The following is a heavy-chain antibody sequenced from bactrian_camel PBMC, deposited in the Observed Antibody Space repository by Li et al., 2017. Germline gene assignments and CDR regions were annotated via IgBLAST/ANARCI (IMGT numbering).Heavy chain of an antibody. J-gene: IGHJ4*01. Sequence: VQLVESGGGLVQPGGSLRLSCAASGFTFSIYYINWVRQAPGKGLEWVSSTNDAGGITYYEDSVKGRFTISRDNAKNTFYLQMNSLSSEDTALYYCAASYKLRRLYEYASWGQGTQVTVS. V-gene: IGHV3S1*01. D-gene: IGHD1*01. CDR3: AASYKLRRLYEYAS. CDR2: TNDAGGIT. CDR1: GFTFSIYY.